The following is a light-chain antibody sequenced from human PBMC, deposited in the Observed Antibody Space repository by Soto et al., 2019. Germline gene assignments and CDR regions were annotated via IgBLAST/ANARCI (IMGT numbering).Light chain of an antibody. CDR2: DVR. CDR1: SSDVGGYNY. CDR3: SSYTSSSTLV. J-gene: IGLJ3*02. V-gene: IGLV2-14*01. Sequence: QSALTQPASVSGSPGQSITISCTGTSSDVGGYNYVSWYQQHPGTAPKLMIYDVRNRPSGVSNRFSAYTSGNTASLTISVLQEEDEDYYYGSSYTSSSTLVFGGGTKLTVL.